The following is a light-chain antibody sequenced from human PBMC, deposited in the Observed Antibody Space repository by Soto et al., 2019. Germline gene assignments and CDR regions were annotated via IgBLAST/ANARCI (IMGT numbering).Light chain of an antibody. CDR1: QSLSGNY. J-gene: IGKJ5*01. Sequence: NVLTQSPGTLSLSPGQRATLSCRASQSLSGNYLAWYQQKPGQAPRVLIYRASIRATGIPDRFSGSGSGTDFTLTISRLEPEDFATYYCQQAASFPITFGQGTRLEIK. CDR2: RAS. CDR3: QQAASFPIT. V-gene: IGKV3-20*01.